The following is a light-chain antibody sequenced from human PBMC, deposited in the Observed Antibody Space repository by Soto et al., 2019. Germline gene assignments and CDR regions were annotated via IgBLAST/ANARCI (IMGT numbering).Light chain of an antibody. J-gene: IGLJ1*01. V-gene: IGLV2-18*02. CDR3: SSYTSSSTYV. CDR1: SSDVGSSNG. Sequence: QSVLTQPPSVSGPPGQSVTISCTGTSSDVGSSNGVSWYQQPPGTAPKLTIYDVSNRPSGVPDRFSGSKSGNTASLTISGLQAEDEADYYCSSYTSSSTYVFGTGTKVTVL. CDR2: DVS.